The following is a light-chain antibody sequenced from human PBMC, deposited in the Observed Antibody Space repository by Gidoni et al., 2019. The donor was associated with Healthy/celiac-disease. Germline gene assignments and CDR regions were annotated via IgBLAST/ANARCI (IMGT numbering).Light chain of an antibody. J-gene: IGLJ2*01. CDR1: SSAVGGYNY. V-gene: IGLV2-11*01. CDR2: DVS. Sequence: QSALTQPRSVSASPGQSVTLPCTGTSSAVGGYNYVSWYHQHPGKAPKRMIYDVSKRPSGVPDRGSGSKSGNTASRTIAGLQAEDEADYYCCSYAGSYTHVVFGGGTKLTVL. CDR3: CSYAGSYTHVV.